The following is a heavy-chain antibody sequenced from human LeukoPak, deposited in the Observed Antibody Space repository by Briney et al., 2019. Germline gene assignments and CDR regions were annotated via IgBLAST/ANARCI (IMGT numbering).Heavy chain of an antibody. Sequence: GSSVKVSCKASGGTFSSYAISWVRQAPGQGLEWMGGIIPIFGTANYAQKFQGRVTITTDESTSTAYMELSSLRSEDTAVYYCARELGIGGAFDIWGQGTMVTVSS. CDR1: GGTFSSYA. CDR3: ARELGIGGAFDI. CDR2: IIPIFGTA. D-gene: IGHD7-27*01. J-gene: IGHJ3*02. V-gene: IGHV1-69*05.